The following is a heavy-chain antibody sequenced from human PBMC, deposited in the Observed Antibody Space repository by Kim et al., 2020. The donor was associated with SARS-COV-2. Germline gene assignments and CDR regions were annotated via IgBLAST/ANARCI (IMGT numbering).Heavy chain of an antibody. CDR2: IRRKAYGGTT. CDR1: GFTLGDYV. J-gene: IGHJ5*02. Sequence: GGSLRLSCTASGFTLGDYVMSWFRQAPGKGLEWVGFIRRKAYGGTTEYAASVKGRFTISRDDSKSIAYLQMNSLKSEDTAVYYCTRGGNDFWSGSDWFDPWGQGTLVTVSS. CDR3: TRGGNDFWSGSDWFDP. D-gene: IGHD3-3*01. V-gene: IGHV3-49*03.